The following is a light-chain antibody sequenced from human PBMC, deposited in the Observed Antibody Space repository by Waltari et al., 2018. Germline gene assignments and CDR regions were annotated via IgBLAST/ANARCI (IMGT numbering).Light chain of an antibody. CDR1: SSNIGSNP. CDR2: SNN. Sequence: QSVLSQPPSASGTPGQRVTISCSGSSSNIGSNPAHRYQQLPGPAPNLFSYSNNQRPSGVPDRFSGSKSGTSASLAISGLQSEDEADYYCGSWDAGLNGWVFGGGTKLTVL. V-gene: IGLV1-44*01. CDR3: GSWDAGLNGWV. J-gene: IGLJ3*02.